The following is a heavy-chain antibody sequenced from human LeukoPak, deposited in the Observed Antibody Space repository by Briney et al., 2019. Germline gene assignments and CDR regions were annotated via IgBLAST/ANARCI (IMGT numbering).Heavy chain of an antibody. Sequence: ASVKVSCKASGYTFTSYAMNWVRQAPGQGLEWMGGFDPEDGETIYAQKFQGRVTMTEDTSTDTAYMELRSLRSEDTAVYYCATKGGSGSYYAFDIWGQGTMVTVSS. CDR1: GYTFTSYA. J-gene: IGHJ3*02. CDR2: FDPEDGET. CDR3: ATKGGSGSYYAFDI. D-gene: IGHD1-26*01. V-gene: IGHV1-24*01.